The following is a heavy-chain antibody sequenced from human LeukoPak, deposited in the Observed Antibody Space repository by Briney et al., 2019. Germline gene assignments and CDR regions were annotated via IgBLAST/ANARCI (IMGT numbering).Heavy chain of an antibody. Sequence: PGGSLRPSCAASGFTFSSYAMHWVRQAPGKGLEYVSAISSNGGSTYYANSVKGRFTISRDNSKNTLYLQMGSLRAEDMAVYYCAISWELQAPLHYWGQGTLVTVSS. V-gene: IGHV3-64*01. J-gene: IGHJ4*02. D-gene: IGHD1-26*01. CDR1: GFTFSSYA. CDR2: ISSNGGST. CDR3: AISWELQAPLHY.